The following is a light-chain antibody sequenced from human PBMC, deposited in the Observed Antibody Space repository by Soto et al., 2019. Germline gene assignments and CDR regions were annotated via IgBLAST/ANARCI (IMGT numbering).Light chain of an antibody. CDR1: QSVSTW. CDR3: QQYDTYPST. V-gene: IGKV1-5*01. J-gene: IGKJ1*01. Sequence: DIQMTQSPSTLSASVGDRVTITCRASQSVSTWLAWYQQRPGKAPKLLIHDASSLERGVPSRFSGSGSGTEFTLTISSLHPDDFAAYYCQQYDTYPSTFGQGTKVEIK. CDR2: DAS.